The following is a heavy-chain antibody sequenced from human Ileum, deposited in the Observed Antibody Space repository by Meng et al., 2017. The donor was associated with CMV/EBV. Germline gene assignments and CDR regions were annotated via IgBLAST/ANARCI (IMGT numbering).Heavy chain of an antibody. J-gene: IGHJ6*02. CDR1: RFTFSNYW. V-gene: IGHV3-7*01. Sequence: GESLKISCAASRFTFSNYWVRWVRRAPGQGLGWVASINEDGSEKYYVDSVKGRFTISRDSAKNSVYVQMNSLRAEDTAVYYCARVVSEAMDVWGQGTTVTVSS. CDR2: INEDGSEK. CDR3: ARVVSEAMDV. D-gene: IGHD2-15*01.